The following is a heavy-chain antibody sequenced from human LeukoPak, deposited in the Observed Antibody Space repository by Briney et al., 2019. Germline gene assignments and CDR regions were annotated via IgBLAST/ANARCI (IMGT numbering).Heavy chain of an antibody. V-gene: IGHV3-30*04. J-gene: IGHJ4*02. Sequence: GGSLRLSCAASGFTFSNYAMHWVRQAPGKGLEWVAVIAFDGSNKYFADSVRGRFTLSRDNSKNTLYLQMNSLRAEDTAVYYCARDAAYYYGSGSFLGYWGQGTLVTVSP. CDR3: ARDAAYYYGSGSFLGY. D-gene: IGHD3-10*01. CDR2: IAFDGSNK. CDR1: GFTFSNYA.